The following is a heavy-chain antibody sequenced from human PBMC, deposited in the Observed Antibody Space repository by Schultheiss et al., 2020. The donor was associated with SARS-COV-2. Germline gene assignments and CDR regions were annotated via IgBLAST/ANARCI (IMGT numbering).Heavy chain of an antibody. CDR2: ISYDGSNK. J-gene: IGHJ3*02. CDR3: ARDLGAEDAFDI. D-gene: IGHD3-16*01. Sequence: GGSLRLSCAASGFTFSSYGMHWVRHAPGKGLEWVAVISYDGSNKYYADSVKGRFTISRDNAKNSLYLQMNSLRAEDTAVYYCARDLGAEDAFDIWGQGTMVTVSS. V-gene: IGHV3-30*03. CDR1: GFTFSSYG.